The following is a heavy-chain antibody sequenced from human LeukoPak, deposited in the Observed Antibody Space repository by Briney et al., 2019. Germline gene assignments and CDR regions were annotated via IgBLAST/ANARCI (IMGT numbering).Heavy chain of an antibody. Sequence: ASVNVSCKASGYTFTSYYMHWVRQAPGQGLDWMGIINPSGGSTSYAQKFQGRVTMTRDTSTSTVYMELSSLRSEDTAVYYCAIDTLYSGIVTMVRGVTRRWFAPWGQGTLVTVSS. CDR1: GYTFTSYY. CDR2: INPSGGST. D-gene: IGHD3-10*01. CDR3: AIDTLYSGIVTMVRGVTRRWFAP. V-gene: IGHV1-46*01. J-gene: IGHJ5*02.